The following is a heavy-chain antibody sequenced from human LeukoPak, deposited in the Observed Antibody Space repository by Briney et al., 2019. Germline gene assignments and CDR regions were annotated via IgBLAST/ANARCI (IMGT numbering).Heavy chain of an antibody. CDR1: GGSISSSSYY. D-gene: IGHD6-13*01. V-gene: IGHV4-39*07. CDR2: IYYSGST. Sequence: SETLSLTCTVSGGSISSSSYYWGWIRQPPGKGLEWIGSIYYSGSTNYNPSLKSRVTISVDTSKNQFSLKLSSVTAADTAVYYCARVLTGIAAAGRRYYGMDVWGQGTTVTVSS. CDR3: ARVLTGIAAAGRRYYGMDV. J-gene: IGHJ6*02.